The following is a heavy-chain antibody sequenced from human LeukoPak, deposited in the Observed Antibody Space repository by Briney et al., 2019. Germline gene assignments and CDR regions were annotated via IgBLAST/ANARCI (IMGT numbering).Heavy chain of an antibody. D-gene: IGHD2-2*01. CDR2: IYPGDSDT. V-gene: IGHV5-51*01. J-gene: IGHJ4*02. CDR3: ARLFGGVPAATPFDY. Sequence: GESPKISCKGSGYIFSGYWIGWVRQKPGKGLEWMGIIYPGDSDTRYSPSFEGQVTISADRSISTTFLQWSRLQASDTAVYYCARLFGGVPAATPFDYWGQGTLLAVSS. CDR1: GYIFSGYW.